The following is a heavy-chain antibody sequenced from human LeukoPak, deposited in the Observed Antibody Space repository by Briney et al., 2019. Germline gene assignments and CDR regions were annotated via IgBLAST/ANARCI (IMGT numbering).Heavy chain of an antibody. CDR1: GGTFSSYA. CDR3: ARANDSPVDYYYYGMDV. V-gene: IGHV1-69*05. D-gene: IGHD1-1*01. J-gene: IGHJ6*02. Sequence: GASVKVSCKASGGTFSSYAISWVRQAPGQGLGWMGGIIPIFGTANYAQKFQGRVTITTDESTSTAYMELSSLRSEDTAMYYCARANDSPVDYYYYGMDVWGQGTTVTVSS. CDR2: IIPIFGTA.